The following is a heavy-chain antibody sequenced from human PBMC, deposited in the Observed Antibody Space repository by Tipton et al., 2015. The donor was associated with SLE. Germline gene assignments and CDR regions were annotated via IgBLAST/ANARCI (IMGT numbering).Heavy chain of an antibody. CDR1: GFTFSSYS. V-gene: IGHV3-21*01. CDR3: ARGGLELGNFDY. CDR2: ISSSSSYI. D-gene: IGHD1-7*01. Sequence: SLRLSCAASGFTFSSYSMNWVRQAPGKGLEWVSSISSSSSYIYYADSVKGRFTISRDNAKNSLYLQMNSLRAEDTAVYYCARGGLELGNFDYWGQGTLVTVSS. J-gene: IGHJ4*02.